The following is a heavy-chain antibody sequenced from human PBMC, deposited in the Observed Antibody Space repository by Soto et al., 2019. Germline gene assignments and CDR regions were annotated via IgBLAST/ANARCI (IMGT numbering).Heavy chain of an antibody. D-gene: IGHD3-3*01. CDR1: GYTFTSYD. CDR3: ARGYDGRYDFWSGYYTRWAFDI. Sequence: ASVKVSCKASGYTFTSYDINWVRQATGQGLEWMGWMNPNSGNTGYAQKFQGRVTMTRNTSISTAYMELSSLRSEDTAVYYCARGYDGRYDFWSGYYTRWAFDIWGQGTMVTVSS. CDR2: MNPNSGNT. V-gene: IGHV1-8*01. J-gene: IGHJ3*02.